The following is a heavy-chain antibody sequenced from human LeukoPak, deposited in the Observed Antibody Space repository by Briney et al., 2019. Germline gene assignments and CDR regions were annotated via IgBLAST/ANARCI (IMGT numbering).Heavy chain of an antibody. CDR3: ARDRGGYYEIRYFDL. V-gene: IGHV3-30-3*01. CDR1: GFTFSSYA. CDR2: ISYDGSNK. J-gene: IGHJ2*01. D-gene: IGHD3-22*01. Sequence: SGGSLRLSCAASGFTFSSYAMHWVRQAPGKGLEWVAIISYDGSNKYYADSVKGRFTISRDNSKNTLYLQMNSLRPEDTAVYYSARDRGGYYEIRYFDLWGRGTLVTVSS.